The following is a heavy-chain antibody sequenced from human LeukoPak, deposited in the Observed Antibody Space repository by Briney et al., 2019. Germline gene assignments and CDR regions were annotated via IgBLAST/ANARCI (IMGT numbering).Heavy chain of an antibody. Sequence: ASVKVSCRASGYTFTRYGITWVRQAPGQGLEGMGWISAYNGKTNYGQKLQGRVAMTTDTSTNTAYMELRSLRSDDSAVYYCARDMYDISGRADYWGQGTLVTVSS. CDR3: ARDMYDISGRADY. J-gene: IGHJ4*02. CDR1: GYTFTRYG. V-gene: IGHV1-18*01. D-gene: IGHD3-22*01. CDR2: ISAYNGKT.